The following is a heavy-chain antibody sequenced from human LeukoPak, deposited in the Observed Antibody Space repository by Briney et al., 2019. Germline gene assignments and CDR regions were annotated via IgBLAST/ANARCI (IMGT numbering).Heavy chain of an antibody. V-gene: IGHV4-59*08. CDR2: IYYSGST. D-gene: IGHD3-3*01. J-gene: IGHJ4*02. CDR1: GGSISNYY. Sequence: SETLSLTCTVSGGSISNYYWSWIRQPPGKGLEWIGYIYYSGSTNYNPSLKSRVTMSVDTSKNQFSLRLSSVTAADTAVYYCAKLGVVTLDYWGQGILVTVSS. CDR3: AKLGVVTLDY.